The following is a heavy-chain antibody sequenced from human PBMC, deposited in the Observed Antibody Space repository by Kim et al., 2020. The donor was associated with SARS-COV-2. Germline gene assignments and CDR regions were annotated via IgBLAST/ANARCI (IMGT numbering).Heavy chain of an antibody. CDR3: ARGRSDYYDSSGYYDY. D-gene: IGHD3-22*01. J-gene: IGHJ4*02. V-gene: IGHV3-53*01. Sequence: ESVKVRFTSSRDNSQTTLYLQMNSLRAEDTAVYYCARGRSDYYDSSGYYDYWGQGTLVTFSS.